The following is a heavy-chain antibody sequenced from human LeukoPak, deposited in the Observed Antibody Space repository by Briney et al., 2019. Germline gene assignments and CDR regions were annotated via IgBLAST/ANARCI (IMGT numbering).Heavy chain of an antibody. CDR1: GGSFSGYY. CDR3: ARYGTIAARPFDY. D-gene: IGHD6-6*01. Sequence: SETLSLTCAVYGGSFSGYYWSWIRQPPGKGLEWIGEINHSGSTNYNPSLKSRVTISVDTSKIQFSVKLSSVTAADTAVYYCARYGTIAARPFDYWGQGTLVTVSS. CDR2: INHSGST. V-gene: IGHV4-34*01. J-gene: IGHJ4*02.